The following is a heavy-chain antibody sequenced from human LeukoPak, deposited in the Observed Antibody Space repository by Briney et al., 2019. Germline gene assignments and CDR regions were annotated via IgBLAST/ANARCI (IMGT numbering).Heavy chain of an antibody. CDR1: GFTFADYG. V-gene: IGHV3-20*01. CDR2: INWNGAYV. D-gene: IGHD3-10*01. CDR3: VRVRDGGRFGEFDY. Sequence: PGGSLRLSCAASGFTFADYGMSWVRHVPGKRLEWVSGINWNGAYVGYTDSVEGRFTISRDNAKNSLYLKMNSLRAEDTAFYHCVRVRDGGRFGEFDYWGQGILVSVS. J-gene: IGHJ4*02.